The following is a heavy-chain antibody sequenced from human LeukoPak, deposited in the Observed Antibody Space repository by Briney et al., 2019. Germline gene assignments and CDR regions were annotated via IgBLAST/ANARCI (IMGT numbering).Heavy chain of an antibody. D-gene: IGHD3-10*01. J-gene: IGHJ4*02. CDR1: GGSISSSSYY. CDR3: ARRPVGTGKNPSRKLLGEYYFDY. CDR2: IYYSGST. V-gene: IGHV4-39*01. Sequence: PSETLSLTCTVSGGSISSSSYYWGWIRQPPGKGLEWIGSIYYSGSTYYNPSLKSRVTISVDTSKNQLSLQLSSVTAADTAVYYCARRPVGTGKNPSRKLLGEYYFDYWGQGTLVTVSS.